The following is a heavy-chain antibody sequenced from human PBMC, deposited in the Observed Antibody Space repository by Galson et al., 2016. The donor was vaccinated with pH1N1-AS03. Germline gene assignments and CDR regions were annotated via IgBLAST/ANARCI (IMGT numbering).Heavy chain of an antibody. Sequence: SVKASCKASGYIFTGFYVHWVRQAPGQGLEWMGWINPNNGVTNYAQKFEAWVTMTRDTSVSTAYMELYGLKSDDTAVYYCARDPRGPCTSATCPTTYYFGMDVWGQGTMVIVSS. D-gene: IGHD2-2*01. V-gene: IGHV1-2*04. CDR1: GYIFTGFY. CDR3: ARDPRGPCTSATCPTTYYFGMDV. J-gene: IGHJ6*02. CDR2: INPNNGVT.